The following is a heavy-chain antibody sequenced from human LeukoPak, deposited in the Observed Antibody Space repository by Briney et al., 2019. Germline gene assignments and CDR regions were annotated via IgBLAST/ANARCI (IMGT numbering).Heavy chain of an antibody. Sequence: GGSLRLSCAASGFTFSSYAMSWVCQAPGKGLEWVSSISSSSSYIYYADSVKGRFTISRDNAKNSLYLQMNSLRAEDTAVYYCARAGYDFWSGSRYWGQGTLVTVSS. D-gene: IGHD3-3*01. CDR2: ISSSSSYI. V-gene: IGHV3-21*01. CDR3: ARAGYDFWSGSRY. CDR1: GFTFSSYA. J-gene: IGHJ4*02.